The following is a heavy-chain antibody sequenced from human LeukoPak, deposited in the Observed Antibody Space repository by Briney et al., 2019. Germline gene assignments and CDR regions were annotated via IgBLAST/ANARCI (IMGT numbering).Heavy chain of an antibody. V-gene: IGHV3-23*01. CDR3: AKETKTRGGPIDY. J-gene: IGHJ4*02. Sequence: PGGSLRLSCAASGFTFSSYAMSWVRQAPGKGLEWVSAISASGGSTYYTDSVKGRFTISRDNSKNTLFLQMNSLRVEDTAVYYCAKETKTRGGPIDYWGQGTLATVSS. CDR2: ISASGGST. D-gene: IGHD2-2*01. CDR1: GFTFSSYA.